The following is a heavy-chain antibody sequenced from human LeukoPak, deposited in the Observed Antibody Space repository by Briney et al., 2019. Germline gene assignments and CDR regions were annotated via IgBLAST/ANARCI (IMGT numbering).Heavy chain of an antibody. V-gene: IGHV1-8*03. CDR2: MNPNSGNT. CDR3: ARGDGNYYDFWSGYYKNYYYYYMDV. J-gene: IGHJ6*03. Sequence: ASVKVSCKSSGYTFTSYDNNWVRQATRQGLERMGWMNPNSGNTGYAQKFQGRVTITRNPSISTAYMGLSSLRSEDTAVYYCARGDGNYYDFWSGYYKNYYYYYMDVWGKGTTVTVSS. D-gene: IGHD3-3*01. CDR1: GYTFTSYD.